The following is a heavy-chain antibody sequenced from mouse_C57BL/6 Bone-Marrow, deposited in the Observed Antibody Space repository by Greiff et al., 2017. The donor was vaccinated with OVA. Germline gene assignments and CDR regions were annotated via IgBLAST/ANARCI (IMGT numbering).Heavy chain of an antibody. CDR3: ARKDEYYGSSAFAY. CDR1: GFSLTSYG. J-gene: IGHJ3*01. CDR2: IWSGGST. V-gene: IGHV2-2*01. Sequence: QVQLQQSGPGLVQPSQSLSITCTVSGFSLTSYGVHWVRQSPGKGLEWLGVIWSGGSTDYNAAFISRLSISKDNSKSQVFFKMNSLQADDTAIYYCARKDEYYGSSAFAYWGQGTLVTVSA. D-gene: IGHD1-1*01.